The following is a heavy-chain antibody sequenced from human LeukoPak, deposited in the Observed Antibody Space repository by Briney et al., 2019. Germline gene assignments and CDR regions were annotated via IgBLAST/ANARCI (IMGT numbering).Heavy chain of an antibody. V-gene: IGHV4-39*07. CDR2: IYYSGIT. Sequence: KTSETLSLTCTVSGDSINSSTYYWGWIRQPPGKGLEWIGSIYYSGITYYNPSLKSRVTISVDTSKNQFSLKLTSVTAADTAVYYCARVRRDGYTVRNSFAAYYFDYWGQGTLVTVSS. CDR3: ARVRRDGYTVRNSFAAYYFDY. CDR1: GDSINSSTYY. J-gene: IGHJ4*02. D-gene: IGHD5-24*01.